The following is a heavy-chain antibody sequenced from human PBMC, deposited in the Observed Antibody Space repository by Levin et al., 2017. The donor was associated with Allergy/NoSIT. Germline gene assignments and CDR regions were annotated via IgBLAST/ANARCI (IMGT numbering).Heavy chain of an antibody. CDR1: GFTFSSYW. CDR3: ARGKVVQAASNYAFDI. CDR2: IKEDGSEK. Sequence: GGSLRLSCAASGFTFSSYWMSWVRQAPGKGLEWVANIKEDGSEKYYVDSVKGRFTISRDNAKNSLYLQMNSLRAEDTAVYYCARGKVVQAASNYAFDIWGQGTMVTVSS. V-gene: IGHV3-7*01. D-gene: IGHD2-2*01. J-gene: IGHJ3*02.